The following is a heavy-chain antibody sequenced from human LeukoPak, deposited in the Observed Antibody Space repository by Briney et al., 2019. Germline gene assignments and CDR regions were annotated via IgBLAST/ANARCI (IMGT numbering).Heavy chain of an antibody. CDR1: GFTFSSYA. D-gene: IGHD2-8*02. V-gene: IGHV3-64*01. Sequence: GGSLRLSCAASGFTFSSYAMHWVRQAPGKGLEYVSAISSNGGSTYYANSVKGRFTISRDNSKNTLYLQMGSPRAEDIAVYHAASGIRYDWWGNWFDPWGQGTLVTVSS. CDR2: ISSNGGST. CDR3: ASGIRYDWWGNWFDP. J-gene: IGHJ5*02.